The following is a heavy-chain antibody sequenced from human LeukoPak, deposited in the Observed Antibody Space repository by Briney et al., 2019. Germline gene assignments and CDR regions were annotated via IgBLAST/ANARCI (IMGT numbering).Heavy chain of an antibody. D-gene: IGHD5-12*01. CDR2: ISGSGGST. V-gene: IGHV3-23*01. Sequence: PGGSLRLSCAASGFTFSSYAMSWVRQAPGKGLEWVSAISGSGGSTYYADSVKGRFTISRDNSKNTLYLQMNSLRAEDTAVYYCAKEGGGEATIYNGIFDYWGQGTLVTVSS. CDR3: AKEGGGEATIYNGIFDY. J-gene: IGHJ4*02. CDR1: GFTFSSYA.